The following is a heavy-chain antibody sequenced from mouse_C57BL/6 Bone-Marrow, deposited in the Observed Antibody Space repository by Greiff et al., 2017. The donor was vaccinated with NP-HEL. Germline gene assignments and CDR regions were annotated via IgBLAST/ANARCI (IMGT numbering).Heavy chain of an antibody. Sequence: EVKLVESGGGLVQPGGSLCLSCAASGFTFTDYYLSWVRQPPGKALEWLGFIRNKANGYTTEYSASVKGRFTISRDNSQSILYLQMNALRAEDSATYYCARSYYGSFYAMDYWGQGTSVTVSS. CDR1: GFTFTDYY. D-gene: IGHD2-9*01. J-gene: IGHJ4*01. V-gene: IGHV7-3*01. CDR2: IRNKANGYTT. CDR3: ARSYYGSFYAMDY.